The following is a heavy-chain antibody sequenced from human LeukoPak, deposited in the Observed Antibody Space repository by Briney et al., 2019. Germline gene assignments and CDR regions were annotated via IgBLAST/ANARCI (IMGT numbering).Heavy chain of an antibody. V-gene: IGHV3-11*01. CDR2: ISSSGSTI. D-gene: IGHD5-12*01. CDR3: ARPPRGGYVIHYGMDV. Sequence: GGSLRLSCAASGFTFSDYYMSWIRQAPGKGLEWVSYISSSGSTIYYADSVKGRFTISRDNAKNSLYLQMNSLRAEDTAVYYCARPPRGGYVIHYGMDVWGQGTTVTVSS. CDR1: GFTFSDYY. J-gene: IGHJ6*02.